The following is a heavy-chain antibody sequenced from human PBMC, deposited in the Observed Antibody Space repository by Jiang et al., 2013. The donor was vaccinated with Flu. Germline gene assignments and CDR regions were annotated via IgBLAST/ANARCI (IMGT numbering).Heavy chain of an antibody. D-gene: IGHD4-17*01. Sequence: VQLVESGGGVVQPGRSLRLSCAASGFTFDDYAMHWVRQAPGKGLEWVSGISWNSGSIGYADSVKGRFTISRDNAKNSLYLQMNSLRAEDTALYYCAKDMNTVTYRGGWFDPWGQGTLVTVSS. CDR1: GFTFDDYA. CDR3: AKDMNTVTYRGGWFDP. CDR2: ISWNSGSI. J-gene: IGHJ5*02. V-gene: IGHV3-9*01.